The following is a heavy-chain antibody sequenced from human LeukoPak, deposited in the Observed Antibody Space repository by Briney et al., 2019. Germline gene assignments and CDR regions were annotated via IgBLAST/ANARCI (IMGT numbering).Heavy chain of an antibody. CDR1: GFSFSSYW. Sequence: QPGGSLRLSCVGSGFSFSSYWMSWVRQAPGKGLGWVANIKQDGSDKYYVDSVKGRFTISRDNAKNSMYLQVNSLRAEDTAVYYCAKASGSFHFYYYGMDVWGQGTTVTVSS. V-gene: IGHV3-7*01. CDR2: IKQDGSDK. CDR3: AKASGSFHFYYYGMDV. J-gene: IGHJ6*02. D-gene: IGHD1-26*01.